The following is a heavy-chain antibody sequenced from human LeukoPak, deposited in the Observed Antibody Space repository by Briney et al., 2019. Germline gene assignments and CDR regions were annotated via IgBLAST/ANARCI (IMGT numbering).Heavy chain of an antibody. Sequence: PSETLSLTCTVSGGSITSNSHHWDWIRLAPGKCLEWIGFIYYIGTTSYKPYLQGRASISVDTSKNQFFLRLTAVTAADTAGYSCARRGDILTASAFDYWGQGTLVTVSS. D-gene: IGHD3-9*01. CDR2: IYYIGTT. CDR3: ARRGDILTASAFDY. CDR1: GGSITSNSHH. J-gene: IGHJ4*02. V-gene: IGHV4-39*01.